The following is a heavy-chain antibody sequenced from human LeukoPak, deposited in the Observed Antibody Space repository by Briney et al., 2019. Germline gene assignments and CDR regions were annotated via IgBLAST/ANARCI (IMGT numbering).Heavy chain of an antibody. CDR3: ARDHQQTKQFLDNWFDP. V-gene: IGHV3-30-3*01. CDR1: GFTFSSYA. D-gene: IGHD2-2*01. Sequence: GGSLRLSCAASGFTFSSYAMHWVRQAPGKGLEWVAVISYDGSNKYYADSVKGRFTISRDNSKNTLYLQMNSLRAEDTAVYYCARDHQQTKQFLDNWFDPWGQGTQVTVSS. CDR2: ISYDGSNK. J-gene: IGHJ5*02.